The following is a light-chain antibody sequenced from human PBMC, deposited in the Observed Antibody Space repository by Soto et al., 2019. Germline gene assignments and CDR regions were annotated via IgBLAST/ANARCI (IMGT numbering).Light chain of an antibody. J-gene: IGLJ1*01. CDR3: CSHAGSSTFYV. Sequence: QSVLTQPASVSGSPGQSITISCTGTSSGVGSYNLVSWYQQHPGKAPKLMIYEVSKRPSGVSNRFSGSKSGNTASLTISGLQAEDEADYYCCSHAGSSTFYVFGTGTKVTVL. CDR1: SSGVGSYNL. V-gene: IGLV2-23*02. CDR2: EVS.